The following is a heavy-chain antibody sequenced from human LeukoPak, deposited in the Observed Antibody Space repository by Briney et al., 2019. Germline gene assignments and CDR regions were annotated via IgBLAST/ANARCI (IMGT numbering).Heavy chain of an antibody. CDR2: LNEYGSDE. CDR3: AKDRATSGDTSGFDY. J-gene: IGHJ4*02. Sequence: GGSLRLSCAASGFTFSYYWMSWVRQAPGQGPEWVANLNEYGSDEYYVESVKVRFTISRDNSKNTLYLQMNSLRAEDTAVYYCAKDRATSGDTSGFDYWGQGTLVTVSS. D-gene: IGHD3-22*01. CDR1: GFTFSYYW. V-gene: IGHV3-7*03.